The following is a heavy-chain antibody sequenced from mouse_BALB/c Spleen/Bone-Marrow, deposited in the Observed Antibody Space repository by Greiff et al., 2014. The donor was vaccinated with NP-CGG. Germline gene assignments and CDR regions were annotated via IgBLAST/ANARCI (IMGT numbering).Heavy chain of an antibody. D-gene: IGHD2-4*01. CDR2: IYPYNGNT. J-gene: IGHJ3*01. CDR3: ARGVYYDYDVWFAN. CDR1: GYTFTDYN. Sequence: EVQLQQSGPELVKPGASEKISCKASGYTFTDYNMRWVKQNHGKSLEWIGYIYPYNGNTGYNQKFKSKATLTVDNSSSTAYMELRSLTSEDSAVCYCARGVYYDYDVWFANWGQGTLVTVSA. V-gene: IGHV1S29*02.